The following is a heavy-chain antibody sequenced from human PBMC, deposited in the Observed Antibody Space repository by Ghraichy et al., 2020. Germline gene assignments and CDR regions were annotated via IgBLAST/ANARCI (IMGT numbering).Heavy chain of an antibody. CDR1: GFTFSNYA. D-gene: IGHD2-15*01. CDR3: AKGYGMDV. J-gene: IGHJ6*02. CDR2: IIGDGGTT. V-gene: IGHV3-23*01. Sequence: GGLRLSCAASGFTFSNYAMNWVRQAPGKGLEWVSGIIGDGGTTFHADSVRGRFPISRDNSKNTLYLQMNSLRVEDTAVYYCAKGYGMDVWGQGTTVTVSS.